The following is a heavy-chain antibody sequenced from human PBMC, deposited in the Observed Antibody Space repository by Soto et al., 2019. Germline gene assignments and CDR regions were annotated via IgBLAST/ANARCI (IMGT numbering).Heavy chain of an antibody. CDR2: IGAYDGNT. CDR1: GYTFTTYG. J-gene: IGHJ3*02. CDR3: ARYYYGSGSYFNDAFDI. V-gene: IGHV1-18*01. Sequence: QVQLVQSGAEVKKPGASVKVSCKASGYTFTTYGLTWVRQAPGQGLEWMGWIGAYDGNTDYAQDLQGRVTMTTDTSTNTAYMELRSLRSDDTAVYYCARYYYGSGSYFNDAFDIWGQGTMVTVSS. D-gene: IGHD3-10*01.